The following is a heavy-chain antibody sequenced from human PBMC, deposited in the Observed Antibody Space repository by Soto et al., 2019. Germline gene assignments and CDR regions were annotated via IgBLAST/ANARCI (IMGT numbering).Heavy chain of an antibody. D-gene: IGHD3-22*01. CDR3: ASVGSDYDNSGYYLP. J-gene: IGHJ5*02. Sequence: SETLSLTCTVSGGSVSSGSYSWSWIRQPPGKGLEWIGYIYYSGSTNYNPSLKSRVTISVDTAKNQFSLRLKSVTAADTAVYYCASVGSDYDNSGYYLPWGPGTLVTVSS. CDR2: IYYSGST. V-gene: IGHV4-61*01. CDR1: GGSVSSGSYS.